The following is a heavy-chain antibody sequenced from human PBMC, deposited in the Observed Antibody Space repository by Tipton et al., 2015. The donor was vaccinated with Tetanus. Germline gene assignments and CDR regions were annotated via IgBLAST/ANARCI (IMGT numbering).Heavy chain of an antibody. CDR2: IYSGGST. CDR3: AKDLVWGVNYYYYGMDV. CDR1: GFTVSSNY. J-gene: IGHJ6*02. Sequence: SLRLSCAASGFTVSSNYMSWVRQAPGKGLEWVSVIYSGGSTYYADSVKGRFTISRDNSKNTLYLQMNSLRAEDTALYYCAKDLVWGVNYYYYGMDVWGQGTTVTVSS. V-gene: IGHV3-53*05. D-gene: IGHD3-16*01.